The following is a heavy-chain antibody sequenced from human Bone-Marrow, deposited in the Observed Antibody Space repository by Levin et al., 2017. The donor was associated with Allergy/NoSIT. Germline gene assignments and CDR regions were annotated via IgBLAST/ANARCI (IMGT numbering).Heavy chain of an antibody. Sequence: GGSLSLSCAASGFTFSGYGMHWVRQAPGKGLEWVAVISEDASETYYAESVKGRFTVSRDNSKKTLYLQMNSLRPEDTAVYYCARDDSSSWYGGFIYWGQGALVTVSS. V-gene: IGHV3-30*03. J-gene: IGHJ4*02. CDR3: ARDDSSSWYGGFIY. CDR2: ISEDASET. D-gene: IGHD6-13*01. CDR1: GFTFSGYG.